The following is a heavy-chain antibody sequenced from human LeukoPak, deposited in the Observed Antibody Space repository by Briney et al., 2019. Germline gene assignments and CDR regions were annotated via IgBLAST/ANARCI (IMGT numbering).Heavy chain of an antibody. D-gene: IGHD1-26*01. CDR3: AKSGGGSGYYYMDV. CDR2: IRYDGSNK. CDR1: GFTFSTYG. V-gene: IGHV3-30*02. J-gene: IGHJ6*03. Sequence: GGSLRLSCAASGFTFSTYGMHWVRHAPGKGLEWVTFIRYDGSNKYYADSVKGRFTISRDNSKTTLYLQMNSLRAEDKAVYYCAKSGGGSGYYYMDVWGKGTTVTVSS.